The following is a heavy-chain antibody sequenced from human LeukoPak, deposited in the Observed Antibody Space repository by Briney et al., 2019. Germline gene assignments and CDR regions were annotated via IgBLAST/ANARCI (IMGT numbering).Heavy chain of an antibody. Sequence: ASVKVSCKASGYTFTSYDINWVRQATGQGLEWMGWMNPNSGNTGYAQKFQGRVTITRNTSISTAYMELSSLRSEDTAVYYCAREGEHIVVVPAAIGAFDIWGQGTMVTVSS. CDR3: AREGEHIVVVPAAIGAFDI. D-gene: IGHD2-2*01. CDR1: GYTFTSYD. J-gene: IGHJ3*02. CDR2: MNPNSGNT. V-gene: IGHV1-8*03.